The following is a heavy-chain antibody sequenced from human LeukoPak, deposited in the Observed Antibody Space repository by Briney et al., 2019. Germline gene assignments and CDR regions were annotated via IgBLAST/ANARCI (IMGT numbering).Heavy chain of an antibody. Sequence: GGSLRLSCAASGFTVSSNYMSWVRQAPGKGLECVTFISYDGGKKDYADSVKGRFTISRDNSKTTVYLQMNSLRVEDTAVYYCARDGGPNWNGNFYYMDVWGKGTTVTVSS. D-gene: IGHD1-20*01. J-gene: IGHJ6*03. CDR2: ISYDGGKK. V-gene: IGHV3-30*03. CDR3: ARDGGPNWNGNFYYMDV. CDR1: GFTVSSNY.